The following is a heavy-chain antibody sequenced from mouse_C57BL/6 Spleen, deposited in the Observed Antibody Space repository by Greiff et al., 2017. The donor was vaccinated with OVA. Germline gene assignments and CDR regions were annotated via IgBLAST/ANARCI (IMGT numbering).Heavy chain of an antibody. J-gene: IGHJ3*01. CDR3: TTSSYYSNYLFAY. CDR2: IDPENGDT. V-gene: IGHV14-4*01. D-gene: IGHD2-5*01. Sequence: EVKLMESGAELVRPGASVKLSCTASGFNIKDDYMHWVKQRPEQGLEWIGWIDPENGDTEYASKFQGKATITADTSSNTAYLQLSSLTSEDTAVYYCTTSSYYSNYLFAYWGQGTLVTVSA. CDR1: GFNIKDDY.